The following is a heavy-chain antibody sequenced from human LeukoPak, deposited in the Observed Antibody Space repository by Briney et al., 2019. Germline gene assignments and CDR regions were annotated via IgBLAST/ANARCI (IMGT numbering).Heavy chain of an antibody. J-gene: IGHJ4*02. CDR3: ANSNGFGELLTHDY. CDR2: ISAYNGNT. Sequence: ASVKVSCKASGYTFTSYGISWVRQAPGQGLEWMGWISAYNGNTNYAQKFQGRVTITADKSTSTAYMELSSLRSEDTAVYYCANSNGFGELLTHDYWGQGTLVTVSS. V-gene: IGHV1-18*01. CDR1: GYTFTSYG. D-gene: IGHD3-10*01.